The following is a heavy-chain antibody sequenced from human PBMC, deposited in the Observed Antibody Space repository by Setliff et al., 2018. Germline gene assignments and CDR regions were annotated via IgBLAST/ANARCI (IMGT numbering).Heavy chain of an antibody. Sequence: GGSLRLSCAASGFTVSSNYMSWVRQAPGKGLEWVSVIYSGGSTYYADSVKGRFTISRDTSKNTLYLQMDSLRTEDTAVYYCAKSSVASTFYYFYYMDVWGKGTTVTVSS. CDR3: AKSSVASTFYYFYYMDV. CDR1: GFTVSSNY. V-gene: IGHV3-53*05. D-gene: IGHD6-19*01. CDR2: IYSGGST. J-gene: IGHJ6*03.